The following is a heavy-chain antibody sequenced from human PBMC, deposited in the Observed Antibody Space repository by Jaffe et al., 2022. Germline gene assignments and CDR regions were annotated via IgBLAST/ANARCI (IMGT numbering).Heavy chain of an antibody. CDR1: GYTFTSYA. D-gene: IGHD3-3*01. CDR2: INAGNGNT. Sequence: QVQLVQSGAEVKKPGASVKVSCKASGYTFTSYAMHWVRQAPGQRLEWMGWINAGNGNTKYSQKFQGRVTITRDTSASTAYMELSSLRSEDTAVYYCARDPSHMYYDFWSAVAGWFDPWGQGTLVTVSS. CDR3: ARDPSHMYYDFWSAVAGWFDP. J-gene: IGHJ5*02. V-gene: IGHV1-3*01.